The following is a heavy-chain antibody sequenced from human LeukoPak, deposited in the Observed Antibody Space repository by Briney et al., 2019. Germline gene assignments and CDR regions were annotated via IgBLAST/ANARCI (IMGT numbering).Heavy chain of an antibody. CDR2: ISGSGGST. J-gene: IGHJ4*02. Sequence: PGGSLRLSCTTSGSNFSIYPMTWVRQAPGKGLEWVSAISGSGGSTYYADSVKGRFTISRDNSKNTLYLQMNSLGVEDTAVYYCAKGTFDWSFPLYFDSWGQGILVTVSS. CDR1: GSNFSIYP. V-gene: IGHV3-23*01. CDR3: AKGTFDWSFPLYFDS. D-gene: IGHD3-9*01.